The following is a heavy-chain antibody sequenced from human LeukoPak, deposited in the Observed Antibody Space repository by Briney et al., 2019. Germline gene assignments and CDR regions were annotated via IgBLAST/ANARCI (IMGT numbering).Heavy chain of an antibody. Sequence: GGSLRLSCAASGFTFSSYSMNWVRQAPGKGLEWVSSISSSSYIYYADSVKGRFTISRDNAKNSLYLQMNSLRAEDTAVYYCARENPMIVPPAYDAFDIWGQGTMVTVSS. CDR2: ISSSSYI. D-gene: IGHD3-22*01. J-gene: IGHJ3*02. CDR3: ARENPMIVPPAYDAFDI. CDR1: GFTFSSYS. V-gene: IGHV3-21*01.